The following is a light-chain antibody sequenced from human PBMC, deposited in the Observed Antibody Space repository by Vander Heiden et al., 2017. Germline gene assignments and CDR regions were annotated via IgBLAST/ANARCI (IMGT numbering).Light chain of an antibody. CDR1: QGISSY. CDR2: AAS. J-gene: IGKJ2*01. Sequence: AIRMTQSPSSFSASTGDRVTITCRASQGISSYLAWYQQKPGKAPKLLIYAASTLQSGVPSRFSGSGSGTDFTLTISCLQSEDFATYYCQQDHRYPHTFGHGTKLEIK. V-gene: IGKV1-8*01. CDR3: QQDHRYPHT.